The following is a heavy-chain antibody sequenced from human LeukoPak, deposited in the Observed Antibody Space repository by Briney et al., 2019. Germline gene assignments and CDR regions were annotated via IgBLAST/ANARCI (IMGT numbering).Heavy chain of an antibody. J-gene: IGHJ4*02. D-gene: IGHD3-22*01. CDR1: GGSVSSYY. Sequence: SETLSLTCTVSGGSVSSYYWSCIRQPPGKGLEWIGYIFYTGSTNSNPSLNSRVTISVDTSKNQFSLRLSSVTAADTAVYYCARGGGSGYYPGDYWGQGTLVTVSS. V-gene: IGHV4-59*02. CDR3: ARGGGSGYYPGDY. CDR2: IFYTGST.